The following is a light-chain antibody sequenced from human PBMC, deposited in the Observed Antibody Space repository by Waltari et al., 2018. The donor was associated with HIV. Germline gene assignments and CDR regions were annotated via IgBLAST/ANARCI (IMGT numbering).Light chain of an antibody. CDR2: NTN. CDR1: SGSVSTTYY. J-gene: IGLJ2*01. Sequence: QTVVTQEPSFSVSPGGTVTLTCGLSSGSVSTTYYPSWYQHTPGQVPRTLIYNTNTRSSGVPDRCSGSILGNKAALNITGAQADDECDYYCVLYMGSGISVFGGGTKLTVL. CDR3: VLYMGSGISV. V-gene: IGLV8-61*01.